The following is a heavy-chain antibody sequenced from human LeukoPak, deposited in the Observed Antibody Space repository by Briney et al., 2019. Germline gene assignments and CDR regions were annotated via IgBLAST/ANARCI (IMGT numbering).Heavy chain of an antibody. CDR2: IRSKAYGGTT. CDR1: GFTFGDYA. Sequence: PGRSLRLSCTASGFTFGDYAMSWVRQAPGKGLEWVGFIRSKAYGGTTEYAASVKGRFTISRDDSKSIAYLQMNSLKTEDTAVYYCTRDGIVGATTGFDYWGQGTLATVSS. CDR3: TRDGIVGATTGFDY. D-gene: IGHD1-26*01. V-gene: IGHV3-49*04. J-gene: IGHJ4*02.